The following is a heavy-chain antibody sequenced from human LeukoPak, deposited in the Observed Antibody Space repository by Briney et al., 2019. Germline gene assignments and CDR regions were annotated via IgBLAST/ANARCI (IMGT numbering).Heavy chain of an antibody. CDR3: ARDPLTQNDY. D-gene: IGHD1-14*01. Sequence: GGSLRLSCAASGFTFSRNWMSWVRQAPGKGLEWVANIKEDGSEKYYVDSVKGRLTISRDNAKNSLYLQMNSLRAEDTAVYYCARDPLTQNDYWGLGTLVTVSS. V-gene: IGHV3-7*01. CDR2: IKEDGSEK. CDR1: GFTFSRNW. J-gene: IGHJ4*02.